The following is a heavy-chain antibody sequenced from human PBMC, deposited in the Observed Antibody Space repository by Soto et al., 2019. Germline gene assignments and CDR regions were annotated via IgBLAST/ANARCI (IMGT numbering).Heavy chain of an antibody. V-gene: IGHV3-15*01. Sequence: EVQLVEFGGGLVKPGGSLRLSCAASGFTFSNAWMSWVRQAPGKGLEWVGRIKSKTDGGTTDYAAPVKGRFTISRDDSKNTLYLQMNSLKTEDTAVYYCTTEDDSSGYFYFDYWGQGTLVTVSS. CDR2: IKSKTDGGTT. CDR1: GFTFSNAW. D-gene: IGHD3-22*01. J-gene: IGHJ4*02. CDR3: TTEDDSSGYFYFDY.